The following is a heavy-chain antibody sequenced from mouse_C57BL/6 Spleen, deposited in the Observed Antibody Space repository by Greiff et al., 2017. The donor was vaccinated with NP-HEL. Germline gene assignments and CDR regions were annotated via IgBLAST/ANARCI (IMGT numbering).Heavy chain of an antibody. Sequence: QVQLQQSGPELVKPGASVKISCKASGYAFSSSWMNWVKQRPGKGLEWIGRIYPGDGDTNYNGKFKGKATLTADKSSSTSYMQLSSLTSEDAAVDFCARDQLGRGYAMDYWGQGTSVTVSS. D-gene: IGHD4-1*02. V-gene: IGHV1-82*01. CDR3: ARDQLGRGYAMDY. CDR2: IYPGDGDT. J-gene: IGHJ4*01. CDR1: GYAFSSSW.